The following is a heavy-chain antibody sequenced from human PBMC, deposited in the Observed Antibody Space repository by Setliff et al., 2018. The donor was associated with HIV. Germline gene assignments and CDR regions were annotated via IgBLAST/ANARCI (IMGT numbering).Heavy chain of an antibody. J-gene: IGHJ5*02. Sequence: ASVKVSCKASGYTFTDFYIHWVRQAPGQGLGWIGRINPKSGVADYLKKFQGRVTMTTDTSTNTAHMELIRPRFDDTAVYYCARAHFLVAMTRNWFDPWGQGTLVTVSS. CDR2: INPKSGVA. D-gene: IGHD5-12*01. CDR3: ARAHFLVAMTRNWFDP. CDR1: GYTFTDFY. V-gene: IGHV1-2*06.